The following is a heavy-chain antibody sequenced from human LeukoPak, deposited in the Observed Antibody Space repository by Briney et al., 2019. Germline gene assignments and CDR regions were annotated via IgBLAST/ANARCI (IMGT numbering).Heavy chain of an antibody. V-gene: IGHV3-53*01. Sequence: GGSLRLSCAASGFIVSNKYMSWVRQAPGKGLEWVSVIYSGTNTYYADSVQDRFTISRDTSRNTLYLQMNSLRAEATAVYYCTRLGPSYFDSWGQGTLVIVSS. CDR3: TRLGPSYFDS. CDR2: IYSGTNT. D-gene: IGHD3-16*01. J-gene: IGHJ4*02. CDR1: GFIVSNKY.